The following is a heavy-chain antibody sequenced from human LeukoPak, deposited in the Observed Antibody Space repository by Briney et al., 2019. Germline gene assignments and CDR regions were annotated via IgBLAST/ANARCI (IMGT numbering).Heavy chain of an antibody. D-gene: IGHD3-10*01. CDR1: GFTFSSYA. J-gene: IGHJ4*02. CDR2: MTGNSHNT. CDR3: ARGYGRYDY. V-gene: IGHV3-23*01. Sequence: GGSLRLSCAASGFTFSSYAMSWVRQAPGKGPEWVSGMTGNSHNTYYADSVKGRFTISRDNSKNTLYLQMNSLRAEDTAVYYCARGYGRYDYWGQGTLVTVSS.